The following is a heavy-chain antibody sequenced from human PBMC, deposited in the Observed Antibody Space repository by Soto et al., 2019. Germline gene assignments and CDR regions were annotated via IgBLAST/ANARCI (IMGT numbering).Heavy chain of an antibody. CDR1: GFTFSSYG. CDR2: ISYDGSNK. D-gene: IGHD4-4*01. V-gene: IGHV3-30*18. CDR3: AKVRSNYGEDAFDI. J-gene: IGHJ3*02. Sequence: GGSLRLSCAASGFTFSSYGMHWVRQAPGKGLEWVAVISYDGSNKYYADSVKGRFTISRDNSKNTLYLQMNSLRAEDTAVYYCAKVRSNYGEDAFDIWGQGTMVTVSS.